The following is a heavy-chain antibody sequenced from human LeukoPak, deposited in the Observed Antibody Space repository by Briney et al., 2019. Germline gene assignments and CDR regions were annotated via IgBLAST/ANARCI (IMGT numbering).Heavy chain of an antibody. Sequence: PGGSLRLSCAASGFTFSSYSMNWVRQAPGKGLEWVSYISSSSSTIYYADSVKGRFTISRDNAKNSLYLQMNSLRAEDTAVYYCAREEYSYGSAFDYWGQGTQVTVSS. CDR1: GFTFSSYS. CDR3: AREEYSYGSAFDY. J-gene: IGHJ4*02. V-gene: IGHV3-48*01. D-gene: IGHD5-18*01. CDR2: ISSSSSTI.